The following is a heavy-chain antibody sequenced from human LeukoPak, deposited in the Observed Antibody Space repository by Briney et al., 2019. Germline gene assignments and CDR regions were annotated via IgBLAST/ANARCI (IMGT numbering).Heavy chain of an antibody. Sequence: GSSVKVSCKASGGTFSSYAISWVRQAPGQGLEWMGGIIPIFGTANYAQKFQGRVTITTDESTSTAYMELSSLRSEDTAVYYCARDRGVRFLEWLTRNYYYMDVWGKGTTVTVSS. D-gene: IGHD3-3*01. CDR3: ARDRGVRFLEWLTRNYYYMDV. CDR2: IIPIFGTA. V-gene: IGHV1-69*05. CDR1: GGTFSSYA. J-gene: IGHJ6*03.